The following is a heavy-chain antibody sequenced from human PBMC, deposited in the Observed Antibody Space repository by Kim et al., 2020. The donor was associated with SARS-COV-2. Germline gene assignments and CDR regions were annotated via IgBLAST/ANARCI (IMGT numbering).Heavy chain of an antibody. D-gene: IGHD1-26*01. V-gene: IGHV3-13*04. Sequence: GGSLRLSCAASGFTFSSYDMHLVRQTTGKGLEWVSAIGTAGDTYYPGSVKGRFTISRENAKNSLYLQMNSLRAGDTAVYYCARAGDSGSYSSPWSFDYWGQGTLVTVSS. CDR3: ARAGDSGSYSSPWSFDY. CDR2: IGTAGDT. J-gene: IGHJ4*02. CDR1: GFTFSSYD.